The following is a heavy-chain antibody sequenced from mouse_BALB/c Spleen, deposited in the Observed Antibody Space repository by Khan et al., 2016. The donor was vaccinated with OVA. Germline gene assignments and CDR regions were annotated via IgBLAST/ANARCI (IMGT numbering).Heavy chain of an antibody. CDR3: VRDGAYHRNDGWFAY. Sequence: QVQLKQSGAELARPGASVKMSCKASGYTFTSYTIHWIKKRPGQGLEWIGYINPSNGYTNYNQKFKDKATLTTDKSSTTAYLQLRSLTSDDSAVYNCVRDGAYHRNDGWFAYWGQGTLGTVSA. CDR1: GYTFTSYT. D-gene: IGHD2-14*01. V-gene: IGHV1-4*01. CDR2: INPSNGYT. J-gene: IGHJ3*01.